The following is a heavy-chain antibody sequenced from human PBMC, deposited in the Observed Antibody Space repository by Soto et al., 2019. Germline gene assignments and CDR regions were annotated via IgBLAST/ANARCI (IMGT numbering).Heavy chain of an antibody. V-gene: IGHV1-18*01. Sequence: ASVKVSCKASGYTFTSYGISWVRQAPGQGREGMGWISAYNGNTNYAQKLQGRVTMTTDTSTSTAYMELRSLRSDATAVYYCLFVAAGTFDYWGLGTLVT. CDR1: GYTFTSYG. CDR3: LFVAAGTFDY. D-gene: IGHD6-13*01. J-gene: IGHJ4*02. CDR2: ISAYNGNT.